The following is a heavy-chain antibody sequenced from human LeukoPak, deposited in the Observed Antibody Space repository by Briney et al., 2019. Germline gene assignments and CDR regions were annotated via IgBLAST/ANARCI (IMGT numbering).Heavy chain of an antibody. D-gene: IGHD3-10*01. CDR3: ARDVTMVRGCHYGMDV. CDR1: GGSISSGTYY. V-gene: IGHV4-31*03. CDR2: IYYSGST. Sequence: PSETLSLTRTVSGGSISSGTYYWSWIRQHPGKGLEWIGYIYYSGSTYYNLPLKSRVTISVDTSKNQFSLKLSSVTAADTAVYYCARDVTMVRGCHYGMDVWGQGTTVTVSS. J-gene: IGHJ6*02.